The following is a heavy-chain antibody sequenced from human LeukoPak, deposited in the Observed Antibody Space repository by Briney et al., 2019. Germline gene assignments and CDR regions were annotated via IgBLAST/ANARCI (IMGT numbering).Heavy chain of an antibody. V-gene: IGHV3-23*01. CDR1: GFTFSSYG. D-gene: IGHD3-10*01. CDR2: ISGSGGST. CDR3: AKFGLAGSGRFHDAFDI. J-gene: IGHJ3*02. Sequence: PGGSLRLSCAASGFTFSSYGMTWVRQAPGKGLEWVSAISGSGGSTYYADSVKGRSTISRDNSKNTLYLQMNSLRAEDTAVYYCAKFGLAGSGRFHDAFDIWGQGTMVTASS.